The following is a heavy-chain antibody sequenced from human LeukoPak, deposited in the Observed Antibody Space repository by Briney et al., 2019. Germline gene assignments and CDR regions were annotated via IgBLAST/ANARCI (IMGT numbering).Heavy chain of an antibody. J-gene: IGHJ4*02. CDR2: IKQDGSEK. Sequence: PGGSLRLSCAASGFSFSSHWMSWVRQAPGKGLEWVANIKQDGSEKYYVDSVKGRFTISRDNAKNSLYLQMNSLRAEDTAVYYCARVAEIQLWLRGAFDYWGQGTLVTVSS. CDR3: ARVAEIQLWLRGAFDY. D-gene: IGHD5-18*01. V-gene: IGHV3-7*05. CDR1: GFSFSSHW.